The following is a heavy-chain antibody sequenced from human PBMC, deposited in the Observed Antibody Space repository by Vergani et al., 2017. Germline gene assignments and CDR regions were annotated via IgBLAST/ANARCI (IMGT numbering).Heavy chain of an antibody. D-gene: IGHD3-3*01. Sequence: QVQLQESGPGLVKPSETLSLTCTVSGGSISSYYWSWIRQPPGKGLEWIGYIYYSGSTNYNPSLKSRVTISVDASKNQFSLKLSSVTAADTAVYYCAGGVTIVGGVDYWGQGTLVTVSS. CDR1: GGSISSYY. J-gene: IGHJ4*02. CDR3: AGGVTIVGGVDY. V-gene: IGHV4-59*01. CDR2: IYYSGST.